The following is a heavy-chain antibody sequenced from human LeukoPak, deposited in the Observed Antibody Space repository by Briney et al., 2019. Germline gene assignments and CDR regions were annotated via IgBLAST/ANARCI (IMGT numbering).Heavy chain of an antibody. CDR2: INPSGGST. J-gene: IGHJ4*02. CDR1: GYTFTSYY. Sequence: ASVKVSCKASGYTFTSYYMHWVRQAPGQGLEWTGIINPSGGSTSYAQKFQGRVTITRDMSTSTVYMELSGLRSEDTAVYYCAREGTRLYGGKVDYWGQGTLVTVSS. V-gene: IGHV1-46*01. D-gene: IGHD4-23*01. CDR3: AREGTRLYGGKVDY.